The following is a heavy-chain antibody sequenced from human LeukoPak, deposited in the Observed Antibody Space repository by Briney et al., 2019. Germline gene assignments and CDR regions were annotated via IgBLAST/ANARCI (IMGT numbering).Heavy chain of an antibody. J-gene: IGHJ5*02. Sequence: PGASLRLSCAASGFSFSSSYWMHWVRQAPGNGPEWLANIKYDGSEKFYADSVKGRFTISRDNAKNSLYLEMNNLRAEDTAVYFCARDHQVRSRWFDPWGQGTLVTVSS. CDR1: GFSFSSSYW. CDR2: IKYDGSEK. CDR3: ARDHQVRSRWFDP. V-gene: IGHV3-7*01.